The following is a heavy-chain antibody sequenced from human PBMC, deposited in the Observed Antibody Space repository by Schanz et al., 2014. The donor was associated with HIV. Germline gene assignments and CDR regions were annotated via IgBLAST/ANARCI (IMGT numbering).Heavy chain of an antibody. CDR2: ISPNNGAT. Sequence: QVQLVQSGAEVKKPGASVRVSCKASGYTFTTYYIHWVRQAPGQGLEWMGWISPNNGATNYAQKFQGRVTLTRDTSISTASMELSGLTSDDTAVYYCARGRSGYCSGGSCPYGRYYFDYWGQGTLVTVSS. CDR3: ARGRSGYCSGGSCPYGRYYFDY. J-gene: IGHJ4*02. V-gene: IGHV1-2*02. CDR1: GYTFTTYY. D-gene: IGHD2-15*01.